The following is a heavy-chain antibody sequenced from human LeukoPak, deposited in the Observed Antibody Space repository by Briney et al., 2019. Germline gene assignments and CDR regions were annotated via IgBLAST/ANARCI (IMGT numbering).Heavy chain of an antibody. J-gene: IGHJ4*02. CDR3: ARRHVQYSSSSDPYYFDY. D-gene: IGHD6-6*01. CDR1: GGSISSYY. Sequence: PSENLSLTCTVSGGSISSYYWSWLRQPPGKGLEGWGNIYYSGSTNYNTSLKSRITRSVDTSKNQFSLKLSAVTAADTAVYYCARRHVQYSSSSDPYYFDYWGQGTLVTVSS. V-gene: IGHV4-59*01. CDR2: IYYSGST.